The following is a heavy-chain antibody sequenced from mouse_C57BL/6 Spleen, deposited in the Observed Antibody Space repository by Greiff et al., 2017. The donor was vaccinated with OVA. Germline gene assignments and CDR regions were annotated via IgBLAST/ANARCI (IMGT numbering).Heavy chain of an antibody. D-gene: IGHD2-4*01. Sequence: VQLQQSGAELVMPGASVKLSCKASGYTFTSYWMHWVKQRPGQGLEWIGEIDPSDSYTNYNQKFKGKSTLTVDKSSSTAYMQLSSLTSEDSAVYYCARTGYDYGFAYWGQGTLVTVSA. CDR3: ARTGYDYGFAY. V-gene: IGHV1-69*01. J-gene: IGHJ3*01. CDR2: IDPSDSYT. CDR1: GYTFTSYW.